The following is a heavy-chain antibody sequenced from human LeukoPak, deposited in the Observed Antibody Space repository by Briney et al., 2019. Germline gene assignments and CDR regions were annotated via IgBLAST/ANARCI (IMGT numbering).Heavy chain of an antibody. CDR1: GYSISSNYY. CDR3: ARAYSSSWYWNWFDP. V-gene: IGHV4-38-2*02. D-gene: IGHD6-13*01. Sequence: PSETLSLTCIVSGYSISSNYYWAWIRQPPGKGLEWIGNIYPTGSTYYNPSLKSRVTISVDTSKNQFSLKVSSVSAADTAVYYCARAYSSSWYWNWFDPWGQGTLVTVSS. J-gene: IGHJ5*02. CDR2: IYPTGST.